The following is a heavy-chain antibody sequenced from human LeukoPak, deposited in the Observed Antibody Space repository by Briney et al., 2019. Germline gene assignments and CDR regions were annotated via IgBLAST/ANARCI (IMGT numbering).Heavy chain of an antibody. CDR1: GVSISGSSYY. Sequence: SETLSLTCTVSGVSISGSSYYWGWIRQPPGKGLEWIGNIYYSGSTYYNPSLRSRVTISVDTSKNQFSLKLSSVTAADTAVYYCARVAYYYNYYMDVWGKGNTVTVSS. CDR2: IYYSGST. V-gene: IGHV4-39*07. J-gene: IGHJ6*03. CDR3: ARVAYYYNYYMDV.